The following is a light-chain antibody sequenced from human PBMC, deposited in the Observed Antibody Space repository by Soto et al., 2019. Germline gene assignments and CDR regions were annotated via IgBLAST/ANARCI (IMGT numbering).Light chain of an antibody. Sequence: ETVMTQSPDTLSVSPGERATLSCRASQNVNNNLAWYQQKPGQAPRLLIYGASTRATGVPARFSGSGSGTEFTLTISSLQSEDFAVYYCQQYRDWPPITFGQGTRLEMK. CDR2: GAS. J-gene: IGKJ5*01. CDR1: QNVNNN. V-gene: IGKV3-15*01. CDR3: QQYRDWPPIT.